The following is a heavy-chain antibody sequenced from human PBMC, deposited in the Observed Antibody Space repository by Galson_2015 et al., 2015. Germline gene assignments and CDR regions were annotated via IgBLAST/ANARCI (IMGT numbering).Heavy chain of an antibody. Sequence: SVKVSCKASGYTFSDYAIHWVRQAPGQRLEWMGWINAGNGNTKYSQKFQGRVTITRDTSASTAYMELSSLRSEDTAVYYYARDGGNYDYVWGSGASRAFDYWGQGTLVTVSS. D-gene: IGHD3-16*01. CDR2: INAGNGNT. CDR1: GYTFSDYA. J-gene: IGHJ4*02. V-gene: IGHV1-3*01. CDR3: ARDGGNYDYVWGSGASRAFDY.